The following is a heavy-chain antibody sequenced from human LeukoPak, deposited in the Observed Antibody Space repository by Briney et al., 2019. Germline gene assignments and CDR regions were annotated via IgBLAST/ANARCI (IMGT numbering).Heavy chain of an antibody. D-gene: IGHD3-10*01. CDR2: ISAYEGNT. CDR3: AREQPITMVRGVIIEANWFDP. J-gene: IGHJ5*02. Sequence: ASVKVSCTASGYTFTSYGISWVRQAPGQGLEWMGWISAYEGNTNYAQKLKGRVTMTTDTSTSTAYMELRSLRSDDTAVYYCAREQPITMVRGVIIEANWFDPWGQGTLVTVSS. CDR1: GYTFTSYG. V-gene: IGHV1-18*01.